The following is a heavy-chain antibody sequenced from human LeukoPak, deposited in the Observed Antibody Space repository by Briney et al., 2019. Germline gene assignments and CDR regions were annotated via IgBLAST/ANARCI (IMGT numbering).Heavy chain of an antibody. CDR3: ARGGGYYDILTGYYNVIRSFDY. CDR2: INSSGCST. V-gene: IGHV1-46*01. Sequence: ASVKVSCKASGYTFTTYYMHWVRQAPGQGLEWLGIINSSGCSTTYAQKFQGRITMTRDTSTTTVYMDLSSLRSDDTAVYYCARGGGYYDILTGYYNVIRSFDYWGQGTLVTVSS. CDR1: GYTFTTYY. D-gene: IGHD3-9*01. J-gene: IGHJ4*02.